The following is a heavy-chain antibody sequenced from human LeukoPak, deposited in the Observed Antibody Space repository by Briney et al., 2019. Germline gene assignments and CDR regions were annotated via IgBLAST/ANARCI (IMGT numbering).Heavy chain of an antibody. D-gene: IGHD5-12*01. V-gene: IGHV4-30-2*01. Sequence: SETLSLTCAVSGGSISSGDYSWSWIRQPPGKGLEWIGYIYHSGSTYYNPSLKGRVTISVDRSKNQFSLKLSSVTAADTAVYYCARVGYDDYYFDYWGPGTLVTVSS. CDR3: ARVGYDDYYFDY. CDR1: GGSISSGDYS. J-gene: IGHJ4*02. CDR2: IYHSGST.